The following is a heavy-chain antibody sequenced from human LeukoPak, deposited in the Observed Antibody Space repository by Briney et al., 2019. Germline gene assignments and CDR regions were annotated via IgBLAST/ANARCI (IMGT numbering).Heavy chain of an antibody. J-gene: IGHJ3*02. V-gene: IGHV1-46*01. D-gene: IGHD6-6*01. CDR1: GYTFTSYY. CDR2: INPSGGST. Sequence: GASVKVSCKASGYTFTSYYMHWVRQAPGQGLEWMGIINPSGGSTSYAQKFQGRVTMTRDTSTSTVYMELSSLRSEDTAVYYCASPERSSSPYDAFDIWGQGTMVTVSS. CDR3: ASPERSSSPYDAFDI.